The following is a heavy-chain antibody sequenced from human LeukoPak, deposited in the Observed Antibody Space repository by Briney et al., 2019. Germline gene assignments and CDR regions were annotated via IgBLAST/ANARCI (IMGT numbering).Heavy chain of an antibody. CDR3: ARGSSYTSSWHEDY. CDR1: GYTFTGYC. D-gene: IGHD6-13*01. CDR2: INPNSGGT. Sequence: GASVKVSCKASGYTFTGYCMHWVRQAPGQGLEWMGWINPNSGGTNYAQKFQGRVTMTRDTSISTAYMELSRLRSDDTAVYYCARGSSYTSSWHEDYWGQGTLVTVSS. V-gene: IGHV1-2*02. J-gene: IGHJ4*02.